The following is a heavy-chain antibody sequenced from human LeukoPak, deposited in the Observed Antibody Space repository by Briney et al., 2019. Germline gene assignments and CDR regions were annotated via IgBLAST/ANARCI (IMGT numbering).Heavy chain of an antibody. D-gene: IGHD1-26*01. CDR1: GYTFSNYV. V-gene: IGHV1-18*01. CDR3: AKESQVGAVYFDY. J-gene: IGHJ4*02. Sequence: ASVKVSCKTSGYTFSNYVINWVRQAPGQELEWMGWISDFNGHTSYAQKFQGRVTMTTDKSTSTAYMELRSLRSDDTAVYFCAKESQVGAVYFDYWGAETLVTVSS. CDR2: ISDFNGHT.